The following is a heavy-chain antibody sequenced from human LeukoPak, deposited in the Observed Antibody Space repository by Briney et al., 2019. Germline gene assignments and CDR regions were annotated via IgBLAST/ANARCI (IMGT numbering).Heavy chain of an antibody. CDR1: GFTFSSYS. D-gene: IGHD4-23*01. CDR2: ISSGSSTI. CDR3: ATAYGGNSGAFDY. Sequence: GRSLRLSCAASGFTFSSYSMNWVRQAPGKGLEWVSYISSGSSTIYYADSVKDRFTISRDNAKNSLFLQMNSLRAGDTAVYYCATAYGGNSGAFDYWGQGTLVTVSS. V-gene: IGHV3-48*01. J-gene: IGHJ4*02.